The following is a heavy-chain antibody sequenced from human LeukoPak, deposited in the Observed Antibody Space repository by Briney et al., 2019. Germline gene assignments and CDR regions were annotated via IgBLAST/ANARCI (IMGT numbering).Heavy chain of an antibody. Sequence: PGGSLRLSCAASGFTFSNAWMRWVRQAPGKGLEWVGRIKSKTDGGTTDYAAPVKGRFTISRDDSKNTLYLQMNSLKTEDTAVYYCTTEMVRGVITLDYWGQGTLVTVSS. V-gene: IGHV3-15*01. J-gene: IGHJ4*02. CDR1: GFTFSNAW. CDR2: IKSKTDGGTT. CDR3: TTEMVRGVITLDY. D-gene: IGHD3-10*01.